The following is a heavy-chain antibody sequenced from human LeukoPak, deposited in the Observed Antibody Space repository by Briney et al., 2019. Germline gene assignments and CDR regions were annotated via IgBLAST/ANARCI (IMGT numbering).Heavy chain of an antibody. CDR1: GGSISSGGYS. J-gene: IGHJ4*02. CDR3: ARGPTGYSSGWYY. V-gene: IGHV4-30-4*07. Sequence: SQTLSLTCAVSGGSISSGGYSWSWIRQPPGKGLEWIGYIYYSGSTNYNPSLKSRVTISVDTSKNQFSLKLSSVTAADTAVYYCARGPTGYSSGWYYWGQGTLVTVSS. D-gene: IGHD6-19*01. CDR2: IYYSGST.